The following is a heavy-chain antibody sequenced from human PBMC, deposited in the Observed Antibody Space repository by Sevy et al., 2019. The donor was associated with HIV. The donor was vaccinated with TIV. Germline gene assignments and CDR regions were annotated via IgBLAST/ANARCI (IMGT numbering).Heavy chain of an antibody. CDR1: GFTFSSYA. J-gene: IGHJ4*02. V-gene: IGHV3-30-3*01. D-gene: IGHD1-1*01. CDR2: ISYDGSNK. Sequence: GGSLRLSCAASGFTFSSYAMHWVRQAPGKGLEWVAVISYDGSNKYYADSVKGRFTISRDNSKNTLYLQMDSLRPEDTTIYYCARDPGNSGNYWGQGTLVTVSS. CDR3: ARDPGNSGNY.